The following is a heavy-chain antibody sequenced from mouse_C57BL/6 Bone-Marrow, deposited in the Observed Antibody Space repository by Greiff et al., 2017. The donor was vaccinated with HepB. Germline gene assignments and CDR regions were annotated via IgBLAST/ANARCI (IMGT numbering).Heavy chain of an antibody. CDR3: ARADYPYYFDY. CDR1: GYAFSSYW. D-gene: IGHD2-4*01. V-gene: IGHV1-80*01. Sequence: QVQLQQSGAELVKPGASVKISCKASGYAFSSYWMNWVKQRPGKGLEWIGQIYPGDGDTNYNGKFKGKATLTADKSSSTAYMQLSSLTSEDSAVYFCARADYPYYFDYWGQGTTLTVSS. J-gene: IGHJ2*01. CDR2: IYPGDGDT.